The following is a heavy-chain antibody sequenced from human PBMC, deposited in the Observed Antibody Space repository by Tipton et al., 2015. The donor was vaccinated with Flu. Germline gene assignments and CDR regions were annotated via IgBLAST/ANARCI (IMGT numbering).Heavy chain of an antibody. J-gene: IGHJ5*02. CDR2: VSRTGST. Sequence: TLSLTCAVSGDSISSDYYWVWIRQFTGKGLEWIGSVSRTGSTIYNPSLQSRVTISIDTSKDQFSLKMKSVTAADMAVYYCSRRDYSNYVSDPKSWFDPWGQGTLVAVSS. CDR3: SRRDYSNYVSDPKSWFDP. D-gene: IGHD4-11*01. CDR1: GDSISSDYY. V-gene: IGHV4-38-2*01.